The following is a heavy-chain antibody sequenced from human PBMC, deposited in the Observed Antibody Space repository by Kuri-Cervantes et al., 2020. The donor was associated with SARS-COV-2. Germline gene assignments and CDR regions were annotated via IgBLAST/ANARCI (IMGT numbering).Heavy chain of an antibody. CDR1: GFTVSSNY. V-gene: IGHV3-66*01. D-gene: IGHD6-25*01. CDR2: IYSGDST. J-gene: IGHJ5*02. Sequence: GGSLRLSCAASGFTVSSNYMSWVRQAPGKGLEWVSVIYSGDSTYYADSVKGRFTISRDNSKNTLYLQMNSLRAEDTAVYYCARVAKSGWDANNWFDPWGQGTLVTVSS. CDR3: ARVAKSGWDANNWFDP.